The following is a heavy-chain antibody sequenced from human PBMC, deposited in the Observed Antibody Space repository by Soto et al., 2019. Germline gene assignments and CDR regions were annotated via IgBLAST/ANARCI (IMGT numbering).Heavy chain of an antibody. D-gene: IGHD3-9*01. V-gene: IGHV1-24*01. Sequence: ASVKVSCKVSGYTLTELSMHWVRQAPGKGLEWMGGFDPEDGETIYAQKFQGRVTMTEDTSTDTAYMELSSLRSEDTAVYYCATAPHYDILTGYMSYYYYYGMDVWGQGTTVTVSS. CDR3: ATAPHYDILTGYMSYYYYYGMDV. J-gene: IGHJ6*02. CDR2: FDPEDGET. CDR1: GYTLTELS.